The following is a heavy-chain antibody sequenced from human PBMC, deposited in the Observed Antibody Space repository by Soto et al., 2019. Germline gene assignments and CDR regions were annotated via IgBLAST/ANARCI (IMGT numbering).Heavy chain of an antibody. CDR1: GGYSVGYC. V-gene: IGHV4-34*01. CDR2: INHSGST. J-gene: IGHJ5*02. Sequence: SDPWSVVGGYSVGYCWNCISQTTGTGLEWIGEINHSGSTNYNPSLKSRVTISVDTSKNQFSLKLTSVTAADTAVYYCARVIRTILYGDIQHPWFDPWGQGTLVTVSS. D-gene: IGHD2-8*01. CDR3: ARVIRTILYGDIQHPWFDP.